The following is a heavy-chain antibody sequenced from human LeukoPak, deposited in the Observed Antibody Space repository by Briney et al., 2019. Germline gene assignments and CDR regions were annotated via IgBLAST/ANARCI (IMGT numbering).Heavy chain of an antibody. CDR3: ATAVYDILTGYYK. CDR2: IIPIFGTA. J-gene: IGHJ4*02. V-gene: IGHV1-69*01. Sequence: ASVKVSCKASGGTFSSYAISWVRQAPGQGLEWMGGIIPIFGTANYAQKFQGRVTITADESTSTAYMELSSLGSEDTAVYYCATAVYDILTGYYKWGQGTLVTVSS. CDR1: GGTFSSYA. D-gene: IGHD3-9*01.